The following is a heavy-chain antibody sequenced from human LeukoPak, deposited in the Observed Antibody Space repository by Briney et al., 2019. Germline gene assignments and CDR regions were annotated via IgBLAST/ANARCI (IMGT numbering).Heavy chain of an antibody. V-gene: IGHV3-23*01. CDR2: NSGSGGST. CDR1: GFTFSSYA. J-gene: IGHJ4*02. D-gene: IGHD5-18*01. Sequence: GGSLRLSCAASGFTFSSYAMSWVRQAPGKGLEWVSGNSGSGGSTKYADSVKGRFTISRDNSKNTLYLQMSGLRAEDTAVYYCAKAIGFSYGSYFDYWGQGTLVTVSS. CDR3: AKAIGFSYGSYFDY.